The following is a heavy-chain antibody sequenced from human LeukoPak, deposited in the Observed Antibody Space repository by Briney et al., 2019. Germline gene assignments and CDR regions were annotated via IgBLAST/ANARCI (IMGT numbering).Heavy chain of an antibody. J-gene: IGHJ4*02. CDR2: INPNSGAT. D-gene: IGHD3-9*01. CDR1: GYIFTDYY. CDR3: AREYYDILIGYSTATDY. V-gene: IGHV1-2*02. Sequence: ASVKVSCKASGYIFTDYYMHWVRQAPGQGLEWMGWINPNSGATNYVQKFQGRVTITRDTSISTAYMELSRLRSDDTAVYYCAREYYDILIGYSTATDYWGQGTLVTVSS.